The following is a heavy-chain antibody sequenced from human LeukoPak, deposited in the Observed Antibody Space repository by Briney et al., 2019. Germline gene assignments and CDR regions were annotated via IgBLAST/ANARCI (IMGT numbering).Heavy chain of an antibody. CDR1: GFTFDDYA. J-gene: IGHJ4*02. CDR2: INWNSDSI. D-gene: IGHD5-12*01. Sequence: PGGSLRLSCAVSGFTFDDYAMHWVRQVPGKSLEWVSGINWNSDSIGYADSVKGRFTTSRDNAKNSLYLQMNSLRAEDTAFYYCAINGGGDSGYGNFDYWGQGTLVTVSS. V-gene: IGHV3-9*01. CDR3: AINGGGDSGYGNFDY.